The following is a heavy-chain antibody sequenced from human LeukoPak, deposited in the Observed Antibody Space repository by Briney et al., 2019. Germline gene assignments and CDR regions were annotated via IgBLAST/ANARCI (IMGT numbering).Heavy chain of an antibody. CDR2: IYYSGST. Sequence: SETLSLTCAVSGGSISSGGYSWSWIRQPPGKGLEWIGYIYYSGSTYYNPSLKSRVTISVDTSKNQFSLKLSSVTAADTAVYYCARLAAAGPYYYYYYYMDVWGKGTTVTVSS. CDR1: GGSISSGGYS. CDR3: ARLAAAGPYYYYYYYMDV. D-gene: IGHD6-13*01. J-gene: IGHJ6*03. V-gene: IGHV4-30-4*07.